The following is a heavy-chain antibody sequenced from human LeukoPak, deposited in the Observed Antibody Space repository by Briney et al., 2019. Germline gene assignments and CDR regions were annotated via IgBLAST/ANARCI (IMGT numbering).Heavy chain of an antibody. J-gene: IGHJ4*02. CDR1: GFTFSNYA. Sequence: GGSLRLSCAASGFTFSNYAMSWVRQAPGKGLEWVSAISGSGGSTYYADSVKGRFTISRDNSKNTLYLQMNSLRAEDTAVYYCAKGQWLHGSGSEYFDYWGQGTLVTVSS. CDR2: ISGSGGST. D-gene: IGHD3-10*01. CDR3: AKGQWLHGSGSEYFDY. V-gene: IGHV3-23*01.